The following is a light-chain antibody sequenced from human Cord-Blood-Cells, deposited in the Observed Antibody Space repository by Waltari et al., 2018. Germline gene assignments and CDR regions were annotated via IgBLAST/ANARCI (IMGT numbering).Light chain of an antibody. CDR3: SSYTSSSTLG. Sequence: QSALTQPASGSGSPGQSIPLSCTGSRSDVGGYNHVSWYQQNPGNAPKLMIYEVSNRPSGVSNRFSGSKSGNTASLTISGLQAEDEADYYCSSYTSSSTLGFGGGTKLTVL. CDR2: EVS. CDR1: RSDVGGYNH. V-gene: IGLV2-14*01. J-gene: IGLJ3*02.